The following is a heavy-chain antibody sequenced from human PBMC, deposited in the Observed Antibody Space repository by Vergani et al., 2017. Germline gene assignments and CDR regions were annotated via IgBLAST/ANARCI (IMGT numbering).Heavy chain of an antibody. CDR2: INPNSGGT. V-gene: IGHV1-2*02. CDR3: ARENGYYGSGYLTYLVDGAVFDY. CDR1: GYTFTGYY. D-gene: IGHD3-10*01. Sequence: QVQLVQSGAEVKKPGASVKVSCKASGYTFTGYYMHWVRQAPGQGLEWMGWINPNSGGTNYAQKVQGRVTMTRDTSISTAYMELSRLRSDDTAVYYCARENGYYGSGYLTYLVDGAVFDYWGQGTLVTVSS. J-gene: IGHJ4*02.